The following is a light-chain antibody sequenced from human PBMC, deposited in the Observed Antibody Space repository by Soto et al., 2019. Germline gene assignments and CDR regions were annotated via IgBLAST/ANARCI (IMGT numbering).Light chain of an antibody. J-gene: IGKJ4*01. V-gene: IGKV3-15*01. Sequence: EIVIKQSPGTLSVSPGERATLFCRGSQSVRSSLAWYQQKPGQAPRIFIYDASTRDTGIPAVFSGSGSGTEFTLTISSLQSEDFAVFYCQQYNNWLLTFGGGTKVDI. CDR1: QSVRSS. CDR2: DAS. CDR3: QQYNNWLLT.